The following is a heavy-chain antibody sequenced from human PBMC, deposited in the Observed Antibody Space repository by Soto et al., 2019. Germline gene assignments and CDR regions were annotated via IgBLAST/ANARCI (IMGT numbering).Heavy chain of an antibody. CDR2: IEPSDSYT. Sequence: GESLKISCKGSGYSFTSFWINWVRQMPGKGPEGMGGIEPSDSYTNYSRSFQGHVTISTDKSISTAYLQWSSLKASDTAMYYCDRGNYFAMGVWGQGTTVTVSS. V-gene: IGHV5-10-1*01. CDR1: GYSFTSFW. CDR3: DRGNYFAMGV. J-gene: IGHJ6*02.